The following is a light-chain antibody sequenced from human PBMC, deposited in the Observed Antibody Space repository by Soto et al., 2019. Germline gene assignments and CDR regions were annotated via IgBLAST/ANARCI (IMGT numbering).Light chain of an antibody. J-gene: IGKJ2*01. CDR1: QSVISY. Sequence: EIVLTPSPATLSLSPGERATLSCRASQSVISYLAWYQQKPCQAPRLLISDACHRATGIPARFSGSGSGTDFTLTISSLEPEDFAVYYCQQRSNWPPYTVGQGTKLEIK. V-gene: IGKV3-11*01. CDR2: DAC. CDR3: QQRSNWPPYT.